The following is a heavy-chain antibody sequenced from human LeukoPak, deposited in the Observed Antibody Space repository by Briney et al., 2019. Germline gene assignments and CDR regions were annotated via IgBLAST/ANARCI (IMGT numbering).Heavy chain of an antibody. CDR3: ARGFRPIDY. CDR2: ISYDGSNK. J-gene: IGHJ4*02. Sequence: GGSLRLPCAASGFTFSSYRMSWVRQAPGKGLEWVAVISYDGSNKYYADSVKGRFTISRDNSMSTLYLQMNSLRAEDTAVYYCARGFRPIDYWGQGTLVTVSS. CDR1: GFTFSSYR. V-gene: IGHV3-30*14.